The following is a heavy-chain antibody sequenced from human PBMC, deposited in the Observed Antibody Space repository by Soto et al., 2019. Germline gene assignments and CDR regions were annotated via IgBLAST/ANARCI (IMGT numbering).Heavy chain of an antibody. CDR2: IIPILGIA. D-gene: IGHD6-13*01. Sequence: QVQLVQSGAEVKKPGSSVKVSCKASGGTFSSYTISWVRQAPGQGLEWMGRIIPILGIANYAQKFQGRVTITEDKSTSTAYMELSSLRSEDTAVYYCARGGYSSSWLDYWGQGTLVTVSS. V-gene: IGHV1-69*02. J-gene: IGHJ4*02. CDR1: GGTFSSYT. CDR3: ARGGYSSSWLDY.